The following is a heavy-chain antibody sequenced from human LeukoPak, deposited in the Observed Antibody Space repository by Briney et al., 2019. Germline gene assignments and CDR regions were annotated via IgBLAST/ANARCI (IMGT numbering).Heavy chain of an antibody. D-gene: IGHD2-15*01. CDR2: ISAYNGNT. Sequence: ASVKVSCKASGYXFTSYSMSWVRQAPGQGLEWMGWISAYNGNTIYAQKVKGRVTMTTDTSTSTAYMELRSLNSDDAAVYYCARASYCSDGSCYSDYWGQGTLVTVSS. V-gene: IGHV1-18*01. CDR1: GYXFTSYS. J-gene: IGHJ4*02. CDR3: ARASYCSDGSCYSDY.